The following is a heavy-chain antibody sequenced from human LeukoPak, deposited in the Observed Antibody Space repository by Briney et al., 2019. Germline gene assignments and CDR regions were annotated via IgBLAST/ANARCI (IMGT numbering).Heavy chain of an antibody. J-gene: IGHJ3*02. Sequence: LGESLKISCKGSGYTFTNYWIGWVRQIPGKGLEWMGIIYPGDSDTRYSPSFQGQVTISADKSISTAYLQWSSLKASDAAMFYCASPVDYYDSSGEEAFDIWGQGTMVTVSS. CDR3: ASPVDYYDSSGEEAFDI. D-gene: IGHD3-22*01. CDR2: IYPGDSDT. CDR1: GYTFTNYW. V-gene: IGHV5-51*01.